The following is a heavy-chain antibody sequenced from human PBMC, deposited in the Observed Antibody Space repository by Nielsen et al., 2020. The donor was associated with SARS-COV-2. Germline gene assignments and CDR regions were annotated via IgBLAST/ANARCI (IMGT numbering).Heavy chain of an antibody. V-gene: IGHV3-7*01. CDR3: ARPTYYYDSSGYYYESFDY. D-gene: IGHD3-22*01. CDR2: IKQDGSDK. J-gene: IGHJ4*02. Sequence: VRQAPGKGLEWVANIKQDGSDKYYVDSVKGRFTTSRDNAKNSLYLQINSLRAEDTAVYYCARPTYYYDSSGYYYESFDYWGQGTLVTVSS.